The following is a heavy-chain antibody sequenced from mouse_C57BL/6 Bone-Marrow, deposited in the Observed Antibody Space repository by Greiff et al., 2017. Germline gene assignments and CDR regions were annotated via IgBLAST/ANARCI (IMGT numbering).Heavy chain of an antibody. V-gene: IGHV3-8*01. CDR1: GYSITSDY. Sequence: DVMLVESGPGLAKPSQTLSLTCSVTGYSITSDYWNWIRKFPGNKLEYMGYISYSGSTYYNPSLKSRISITRDTSKNQYYLQLNSVTTEDTATYYCARTPNYYGSSYWYFDVWGTGTTVTVSS. CDR3: ARTPNYYGSSYWYFDV. J-gene: IGHJ1*03. D-gene: IGHD1-1*01. CDR2: ISYSGST.